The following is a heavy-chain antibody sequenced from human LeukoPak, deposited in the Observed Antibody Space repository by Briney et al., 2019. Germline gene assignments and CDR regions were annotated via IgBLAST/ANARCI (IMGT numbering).Heavy chain of an antibody. J-gene: IGHJ5*02. D-gene: IGHD4-17*01. V-gene: IGHV1-46*01. CDR1: GYTFTSYY. CDR2: INPSGGST. Sequence: ASVKVSCKASGYTFTSYYMHWVRRAPGQGLEWMGIINPSGGSTSYAQKFQGRVTMTRDTSTSTVYMELSSLRSEDTAVYYCARDYGDYGGGNWFDPWGQGTLVTVSS. CDR3: ARDYGDYGGGNWFDP.